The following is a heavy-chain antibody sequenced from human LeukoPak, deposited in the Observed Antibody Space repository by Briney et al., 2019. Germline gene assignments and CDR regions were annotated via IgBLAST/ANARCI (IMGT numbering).Heavy chain of an antibody. CDR2: IWYDGSNK. CDR1: GITFSSLG. Sequence: GGSLRLSCAASGITFSSLGMNWVRQAPGKGLEWVAVIWYDGSNKYYADSVKGRFTISRDNSKNTLYLQMNSLRAEDTAVYYCARGLVFWSGYYSSYYFDYWGQGTLVTVSS. V-gene: IGHV3-33*01. D-gene: IGHD3-3*01. CDR3: ARGLVFWSGYYSSYYFDY. J-gene: IGHJ4*02.